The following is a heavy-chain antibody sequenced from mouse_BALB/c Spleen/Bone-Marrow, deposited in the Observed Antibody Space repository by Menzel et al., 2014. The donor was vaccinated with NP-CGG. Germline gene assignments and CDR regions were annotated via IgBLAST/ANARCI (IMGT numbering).Heavy chain of an antibody. V-gene: IGHV7-3*02. CDR3: AKDKGLVFFDN. Sequence: DVKLVESGGGLVQPGGSLRLSCATSGFTFTDYYMNWVRQPPGKALEWLGFIRNKANGYTTEYSASVRSRFTISRDNSLYIRNLQLNPLLVADNPTYYCAKDKGLVFFDNWGQGTPLTVS. J-gene: IGHJ2*01. CDR2: IRNKANGYTT. CDR1: GFTFTDYY.